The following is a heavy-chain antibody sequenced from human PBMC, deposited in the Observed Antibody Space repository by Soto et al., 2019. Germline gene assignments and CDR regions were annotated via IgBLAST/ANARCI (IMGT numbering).Heavy chain of an antibody. CDR2: TYYRSKWYN. CDR3: ARFRYCSGGSCWVYYYGMDV. V-gene: IGHV6-1*01. J-gene: IGHJ6*02. CDR1: GDSVSSNSAA. Sequence: PSQTLSLTCAISGDSVSSNSAAWNWIRQSPSRGLEWLGRTYYRSKWYNDYAVSVKSRITINPDTSKNQFSLQLNSVTPEDTAVYYFARFRYCSGGSCWVYYYGMDVWGQGTTVTVSS. D-gene: IGHD2-15*01.